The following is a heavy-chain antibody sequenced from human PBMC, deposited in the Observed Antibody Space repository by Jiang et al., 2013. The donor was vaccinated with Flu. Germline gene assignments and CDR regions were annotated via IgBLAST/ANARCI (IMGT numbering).Heavy chain of an antibody. CDR3: ARLSSGWYRVDY. D-gene: IGHD6-19*01. V-gene: IGHV4-39*01. J-gene: IGHJ4*02. CDR1: GGSISSSSYY. CDR2: IYYSGST. Sequence: GPGLVKPSETLSLTCTVSGGSISSSSYYWGWIRQPPGKGLEWIGSIYYSGSTYYNPSLKSRVTISVDTSKNQFSLKLSSVTAADTAVYYCARLSSGWYRVDYWGQGTLVTVSS.